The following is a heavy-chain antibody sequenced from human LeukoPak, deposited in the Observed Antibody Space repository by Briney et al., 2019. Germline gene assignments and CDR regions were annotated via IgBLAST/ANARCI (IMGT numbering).Heavy chain of an antibody. Sequence: ASVKVSCKASGYTFTSYGISWVRQAPGQGLEWMGWISAYNGNTNYAQKLQGRVTMTTDTSTSTAYMDLRSLRSDDTAVYYCARDYGVNYYYYYGMDVWGQGTTVTVSS. CDR1: GYTFTSYG. V-gene: IGHV1-18*01. CDR3: ARDYGVNYYYYYGMDV. CDR2: ISAYNGNT. J-gene: IGHJ6*02. D-gene: IGHD4-17*01.